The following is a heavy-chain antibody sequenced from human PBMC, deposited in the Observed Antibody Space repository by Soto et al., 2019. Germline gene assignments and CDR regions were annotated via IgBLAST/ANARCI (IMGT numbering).Heavy chain of an antibody. V-gene: IGHV4-59*08. CDR3: ASCYDPQFNWFDP. Sequence: ASETLSLTXTVARGSISSYYWRWIRPTTGKGRERIGSIYYSGSTNYSTSLKRRVTRSVDTSKNQFSLKLSCGTAADTAVYYCASCYDPQFNWFDPWGKRTRVTVSS. D-gene: IGHD3-16*01. CDR1: RGSISSYY. J-gene: IGHJ5*02. CDR2: IYYSGST.